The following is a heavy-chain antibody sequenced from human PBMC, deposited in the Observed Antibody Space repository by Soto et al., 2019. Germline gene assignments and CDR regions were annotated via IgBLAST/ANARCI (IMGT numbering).Heavy chain of an antibody. Sequence: QITLKESGPTLVKPTQTVTLTCTFSGLSLSTSGAGVGWIRQSQGKDLEWLALIYWDDDKRYSPSLKSRLTITKDTSKSQVVLTMTNMDPVDTATYYCAHKAVSSWSYRFDYLGQGTLSTVSS. V-gene: IGHV2-5*02. CDR1: GLSLSTSGAG. J-gene: IGHJ4*02. CDR3: AHKAVSSWSYRFDY. CDR2: IYWDDDK. D-gene: IGHD6-13*01.